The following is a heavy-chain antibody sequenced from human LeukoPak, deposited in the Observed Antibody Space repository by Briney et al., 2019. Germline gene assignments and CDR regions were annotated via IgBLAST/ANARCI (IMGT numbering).Heavy chain of an antibody. CDR2: ISSSSSYI. CDR3: ARLWFSGNYYVFDY. D-gene: IGHD1-26*01. Sequence: GGSLRLSCAASGFTFSSYSMNWVRQAPGKGLEWVSSISSSSSYIYYADSVKGRFTISRDNAKNSLYLQMNSLRAEDTAVYYCARLWFSGNYYVFDYWGQGTLVTVSS. V-gene: IGHV3-21*01. J-gene: IGHJ4*02. CDR1: GFTFSSYS.